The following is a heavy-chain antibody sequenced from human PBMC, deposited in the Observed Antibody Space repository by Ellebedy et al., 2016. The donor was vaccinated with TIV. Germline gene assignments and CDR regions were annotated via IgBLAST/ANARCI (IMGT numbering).Heavy chain of an antibody. CDR3: ARDAGYTTNWDVGAY. CDR1: AFNFKTHG. J-gene: IGHJ4*02. CDR2: ISSSVNSQ. V-gene: IGHV3-30*03. Sequence: PGGSLRLSCAASAFNFKTHGMHWVRQAPGKGREWVAVISSSVNSQYYADSVKGRFTISRDNSDNTLFVHMNGLIVEDTGVYYCARDAGYTTNWDVGAYWGQGTLVTVSS. D-gene: IGHD7-27*01.